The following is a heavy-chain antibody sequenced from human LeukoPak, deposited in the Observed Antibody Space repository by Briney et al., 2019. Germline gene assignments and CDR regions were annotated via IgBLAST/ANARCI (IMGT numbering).Heavy chain of an antibody. CDR1: GYTFTSYG. CDR3: ARDRAVAGTTTNNWFDP. J-gene: IGHJ5*02. Sequence: ASVKVSCKASGYTFTSYGISWVRQAPGQGLEWMGWISAYNGNTNYAQKLQGRVTMTTDTSTSTAYMELRSLRSDDTAVYYCARDRAVAGTTTNNWFDPWGQGTLVTVSS. V-gene: IGHV1-18*01. CDR2: ISAYNGNT. D-gene: IGHD6-19*01.